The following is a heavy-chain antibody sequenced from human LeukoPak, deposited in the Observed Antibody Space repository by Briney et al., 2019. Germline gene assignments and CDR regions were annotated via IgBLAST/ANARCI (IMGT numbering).Heavy chain of an antibody. V-gene: IGHV3-48*01. CDR3: ARALWYGDHTTRVYYYYYMDV. CDR1: GFTFSSYS. D-gene: IGHD3-10*01. J-gene: IGHJ6*03. Sequence: GGSLRLSCAASGFTFSSYSMNWVRQAPGKGLEWVSYISSSSSTIYYADSVKGRFTISRDNAKNSLYLQMNSLRAEDTAVYYWARALWYGDHTTRVYYYYYMDVWGKGTTVTVSS. CDR2: ISSSSSTI.